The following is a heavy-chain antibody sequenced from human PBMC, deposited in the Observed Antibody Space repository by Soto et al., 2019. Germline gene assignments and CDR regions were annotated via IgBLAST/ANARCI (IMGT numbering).Heavy chain of an antibody. D-gene: IGHD5-12*01. J-gene: IGHJ6*02. CDR2: INSDGSST. CDR3: ARDSDSGYVFLYYYGMDV. V-gene: IGHV3-74*01. Sequence: GGSLRLSCAASGFTFSSYWMHWVRQAPGKGLVWVSRINSDGSSTSYADSVKGRFTISRDNAKNTLYLQMNSLRAEDTAVYYCARDSDSGYVFLYYYGMDVWGQGTTVTVSS. CDR1: GFTFSSYW.